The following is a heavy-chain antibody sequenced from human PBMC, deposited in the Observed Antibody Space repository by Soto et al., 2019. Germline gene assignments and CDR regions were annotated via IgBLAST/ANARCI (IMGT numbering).Heavy chain of an antibody. J-gene: IGHJ4*02. Sequence: QVQLVESGGGVVQAGRSLRLSCAASGFTFNKYGVHWVRQAPGKGLEWVAFISYDGNKKYYRDSVKGRFSISRDNPQNTVYLEVNSVRVEETAEYHCATEGSHRDIESWGQGTLVTVSS. D-gene: IGHD2-15*01. V-gene: IGHV3-33*05. CDR1: GFTFNKYG. CDR2: ISYDGNKK. CDR3: ATEGSHRDIES.